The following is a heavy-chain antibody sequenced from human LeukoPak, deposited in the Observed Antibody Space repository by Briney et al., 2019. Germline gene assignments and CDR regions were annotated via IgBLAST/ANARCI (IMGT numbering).Heavy chain of an antibody. CDR3: AKGRWLQLYYFDY. V-gene: IGHV3-23*01. D-gene: IGHD5-24*01. CDR2: ISGSGGTT. CDR1: GFSSSSYG. J-gene: IGHJ4*02. Sequence: PGGSLRLSCAASGFSSSSYGLSWVRQAPGKGLEWVSTISGSGGTTYYADSVKGRFTISRDNSKNTLYLHVNSLTAEDTAVYYCAKGRWLQLYYFDYWGQGTLVTVSS.